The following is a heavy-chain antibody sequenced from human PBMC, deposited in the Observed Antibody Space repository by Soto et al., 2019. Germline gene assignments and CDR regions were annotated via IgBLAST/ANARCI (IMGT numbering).Heavy chain of an antibody. CDR1: GYNLMRYG. J-gene: IGHJ5*02. D-gene: IGHD2-15*01. V-gene: IGHV1-18*04. Sequence: QVQLVQTGAEVKKPGASVKVSCKASGYNLMRYGFTWVRQAPGQGLEWMGWINVDNGGTKYPQKLQVSVRMTTDASASSVYMELRTLTSDDSALYYCARWISGGYSVLLVPWGLGTLVTVTS. CDR3: ARWISGGYSVLLVP. CDR2: INVDNGGT.